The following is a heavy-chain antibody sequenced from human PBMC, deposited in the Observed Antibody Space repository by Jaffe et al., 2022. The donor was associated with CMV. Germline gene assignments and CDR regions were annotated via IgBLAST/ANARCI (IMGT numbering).Heavy chain of an antibody. CDR2: IYAGVADVNT. Sequence: EVQLVESGGGLVQPGGSLRLSCAASGITVSDNYMVWVRQAPGKGLEWVSVIYAGVADVNTYYTDSVKGRFTISRDKSKNTLYLQMDSLRVDDTAVYYCARDVSGYMGHFDYWGQGALVTVSS. D-gene: IGHD3-22*01. J-gene: IGHJ4*02. V-gene: IGHV3-53*01. CDR1: GITVSDNY. CDR3: ARDVSGYMGHFDY.